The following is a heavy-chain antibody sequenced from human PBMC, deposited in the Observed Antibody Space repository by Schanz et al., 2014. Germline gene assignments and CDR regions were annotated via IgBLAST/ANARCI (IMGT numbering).Heavy chain of an antibody. CDR2: ISGSSRTI. CDR1: GFGFSSYS. D-gene: IGHD1-26*01. CDR3: ARGGSWRHYRLDY. J-gene: IGHJ4*02. V-gene: IGHV3-48*01. Sequence: EVQLVESGGGLVQPGGSLRLSCAASGFGFSSYSMNWVRQAPGKGLEWVSYISGSSRTIYYADSMKGRFTVSRDNAENALYLQMSSLRAEDTGLYFCARGGSWRHYRLDYWGQGTLVTVSS.